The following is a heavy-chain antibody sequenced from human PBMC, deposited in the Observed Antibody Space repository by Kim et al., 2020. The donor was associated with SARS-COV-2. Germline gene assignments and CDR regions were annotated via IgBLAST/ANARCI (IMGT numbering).Heavy chain of an antibody. CDR3: ASQRPITMVRGVDFDY. J-gene: IGHJ4*02. Sequence: VKGRFTSARDNSKNTLYLQMNSLRAEDTAVYYCASQRPITMVRGVDFDYGGQGTLVTVSS. D-gene: IGHD3-10*01. V-gene: IGHV3-23*01.